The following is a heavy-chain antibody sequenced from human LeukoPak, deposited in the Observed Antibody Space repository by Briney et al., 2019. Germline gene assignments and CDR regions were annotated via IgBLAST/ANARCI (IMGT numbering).Heavy chain of an antibody. J-gene: IGHJ4*02. D-gene: IGHD3-22*01. CDR2: IYYSGST. CDR1: GDSLSSYY. Sequence: SETLSLTCTVSGDSLSSYYWSWIRQPPGKGLECIGYIYYSGSTNYNPSLKSRVTISVDTSKNQFSLKLSSVTAADTAVYYCARGFYSDSWGLYGQWGQGTLVTVSS. CDR3: ARGFYSDSWGLYGQ. V-gene: IGHV4-59*08.